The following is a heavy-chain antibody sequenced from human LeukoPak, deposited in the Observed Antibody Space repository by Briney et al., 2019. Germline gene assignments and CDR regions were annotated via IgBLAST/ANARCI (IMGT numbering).Heavy chain of an antibody. J-gene: IGHJ4*02. CDR3: AKDRSGTYYFDN. CDR1: GFTFSSYW. CDR2: IKQDGSEE. V-gene: IGHV3-7*04. Sequence: PGGSLRLSCAASGFTFSSYWMSWVRQAPGKGLEWVANIKQDGSEENFVDSVKGRFTISRDNAKKSLYLQMNSLRAEDTAVYYCAKDRSGTYYFDNWGQGTLVTVSS. D-gene: IGHD1-26*01.